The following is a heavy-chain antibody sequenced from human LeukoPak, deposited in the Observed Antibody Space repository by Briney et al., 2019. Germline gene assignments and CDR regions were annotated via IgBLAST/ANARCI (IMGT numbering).Heavy chain of an antibody. J-gene: IGHJ4*02. CDR2: IYSGGST. V-gene: IGHV3-66*01. D-gene: IGHD3-10*01. CDR3: ARDQGYYGSGSYYNGRYFDY. Sequence: GGSLRLSCAASGFTVSSNYMSWVRQAPGKGLEWVSVIYSGGSTYYADSVKGRFTISRDNSKNTLYLQMNSLRAEDTAVYYCARDQGYYGSGSYYNGRYFDYWGQGTLVTVSS. CDR1: GFTVSSNY.